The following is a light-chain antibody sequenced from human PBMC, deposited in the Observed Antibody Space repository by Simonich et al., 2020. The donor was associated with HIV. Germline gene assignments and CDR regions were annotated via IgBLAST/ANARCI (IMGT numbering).Light chain of an antibody. CDR2: GVS. J-gene: IGLJ2*01. V-gene: IGLV2-11*01. Sequence: QSALTQPRSVSGSPGQSVTISCTGSSSDVGGYDYVSWYQQHPGKAPKLMIYGVSKRPSGVPDRFSGSKSGNTASLTGSGLQAEDEADYYCSSYAGSNNLVFGGGTKLTVL. CDR3: SSYAGSNNLV. CDR1: SSDVGGYDY.